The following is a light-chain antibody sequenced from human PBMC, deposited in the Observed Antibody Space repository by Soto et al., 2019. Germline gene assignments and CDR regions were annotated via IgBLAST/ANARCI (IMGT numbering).Light chain of an antibody. Sequence: DIQITQSPSALSASVGDRVTMTCRASYSGSSWLAWYQQKPGKGPKLLIYKASSLESGVPSRFSGSGSGTEFTLTISSLQPDAFATYYCQQYNSYTLTFGGGTKVDIK. CDR2: KAS. J-gene: IGKJ4*01. V-gene: IGKV1-5*03. CDR3: QQYNSYTLT. CDR1: YSGSSW.